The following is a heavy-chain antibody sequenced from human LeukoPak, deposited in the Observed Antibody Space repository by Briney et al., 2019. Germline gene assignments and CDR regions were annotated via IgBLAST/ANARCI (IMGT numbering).Heavy chain of an antibody. CDR2: ISGDGSRV. CDR1: GFTFSDYW. D-gene: IGHD6-13*01. V-gene: IGHV3-74*01. J-gene: IGHJ4*02. CDR3: AKGDKYSSTWGSSRFGRAIDY. Sequence: GGSLTLSCAASGFTFSDYWMHWVRQAPGKGLVWVSRISGDGSRVTYADSVKGRFTISRDNAKNTLYLQMNSLRAEDTAVYYCAKGDKYSSTWGSSRFGRAIDYWGQGTLVTVSS.